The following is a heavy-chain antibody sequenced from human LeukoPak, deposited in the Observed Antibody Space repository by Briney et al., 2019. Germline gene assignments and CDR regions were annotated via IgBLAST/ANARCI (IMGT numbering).Heavy chain of an antibody. CDR3: ASGRSSWYEFDP. V-gene: IGHV4-59*11. D-gene: IGHD6-13*01. CDR1: GGSISSHY. CDR2: IYYSGST. J-gene: IGHJ5*02. Sequence: SETLSLTCTVSGGSISSHYWSWIRQPPGKGLEWIGYIYYSGSTNYNPSLKSRVTISVDTSKNQFSLKLSSVTAADTAVYYCASGRSSWYEFDPWGQGTLVTVSS.